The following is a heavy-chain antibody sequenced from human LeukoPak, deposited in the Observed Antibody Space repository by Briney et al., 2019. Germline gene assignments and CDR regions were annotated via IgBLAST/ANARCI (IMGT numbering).Heavy chain of an antibody. V-gene: IGHV4-39*01. D-gene: IGHD1-26*01. J-gene: IGHJ4*02. Sequence: SETLSLTCTVSGGSISSSSYYWGWIRQPPGKGLEWIGSIYYSGSTYYNPSLKSRVTISVDTSKNQFSLKLSSVTAADTAVYYCARNRVVGAPNFDYWGQGTLVTIFS. CDR1: GGSISSSSYY. CDR3: ARNRVVGAPNFDY. CDR2: IYYSGST.